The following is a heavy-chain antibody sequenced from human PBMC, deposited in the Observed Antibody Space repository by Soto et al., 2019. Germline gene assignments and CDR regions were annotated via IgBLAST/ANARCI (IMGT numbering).Heavy chain of an antibody. CDR3: AKVGELSVGGIDY. J-gene: IGHJ4*02. CDR1: GFTFSRYA. CDR2: ISDTGGST. V-gene: IGHV3-23*01. Sequence: EVQLFESGGGLVQPGGSLRLSCAASGFTFSRYAMSWVRQAPGKGLEWVSRISDTGGSTYYAASVKGRFTISRDSSKNTLYLQMNSLRADDTAIYYCAKVGELSVGGIDYWDQGTLVAVS. D-gene: IGHD3-16*01.